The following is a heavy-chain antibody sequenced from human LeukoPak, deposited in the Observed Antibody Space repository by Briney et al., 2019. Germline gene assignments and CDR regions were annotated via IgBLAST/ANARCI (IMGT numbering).Heavy chain of an antibody. CDR2: IYYSGST. D-gene: IGHD6-19*01. J-gene: IGHJ4*02. V-gene: IGHV4-59*01. Sequence: SETLSLTCSVSGGSINNYYLSWIRQPPGKGLEWIGYIYYSGSTNYNPSLKSRVTISVDTSKNQFSLKLSSVTAADTAVYYCASSIAVAGINYWGQGTLVTVSS. CDR3: ASSIAVAGINY. CDR1: GGSINNYY.